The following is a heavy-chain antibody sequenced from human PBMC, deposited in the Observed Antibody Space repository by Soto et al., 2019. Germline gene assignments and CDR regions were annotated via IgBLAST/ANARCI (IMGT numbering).Heavy chain of an antibody. V-gene: IGHV3-33*01. Sequence: QVQLVESGGGVVQPGMSLRLSCVTSGYTFDSRSMHWVRQAPGKGLEWVAVIWSDGTNKYYSDSLKGRFTISRDNSKDTLYLEMSGLSAEGTAIYCCAREGVTSFYLDYWGQGPRVIVSP. D-gene: IGHD2-21*02. CDR3: AREGVTSFYLDY. CDR1: GYTFDSRS. CDR2: IWSDGTNK. J-gene: IGHJ4*02.